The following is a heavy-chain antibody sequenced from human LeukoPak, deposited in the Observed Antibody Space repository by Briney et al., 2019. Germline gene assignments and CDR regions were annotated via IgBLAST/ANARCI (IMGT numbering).Heavy chain of an antibody. V-gene: IGHV3-23*01. D-gene: IGHD6-19*01. CDR1: GFTFSSYA. J-gene: IGHJ3*02. CDR2: ISGSGGST. Sequence: PGGSLRLSCAASGFTFSSYAMSWVRQAPGKGLEWVSAISGSGGSTYYADSVRGRFTISRDNSKNTLYLQMNSLRAEGTAVYYCAKDGTYSSGWYHDAFDIWGQGTMVTVSS. CDR3: AKDGTYSSGWYHDAFDI.